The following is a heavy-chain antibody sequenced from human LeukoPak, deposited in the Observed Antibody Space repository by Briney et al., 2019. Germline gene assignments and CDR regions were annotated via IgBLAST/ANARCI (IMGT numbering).Heavy chain of an antibody. Sequence: GGSLRLSCAASGFPFSNHAMSWVRQPPGKGLEWVSAISNGNTYYADSVKGRFTISRDNAKNTSYLQMDSLRAEDSAVYYCATVFDYWGQGTLVTVSS. CDR1: GFPFSNHA. CDR2: ISNGNT. CDR3: ATVFDY. J-gene: IGHJ4*02. V-gene: IGHV3-23*01.